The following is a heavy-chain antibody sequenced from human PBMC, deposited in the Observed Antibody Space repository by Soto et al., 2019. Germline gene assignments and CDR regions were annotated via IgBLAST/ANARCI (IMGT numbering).Heavy chain of an antibody. CDR3: AKAGYSSSSCDY. D-gene: IGHD2-2*01. J-gene: IGHJ4*02. CDR2: ISSDGGST. Sequence: EVQLVDSGGGVVQPGGSLRLSCSASGFTFDNYAIHWVRQAPGRGLEYVSVISSDGGSTFYAETVKGRFTVSRDKSKNTVYLQMSRLRAEDTAFYYCAKAGYSSSSCDYWGQGTLVTVSS. CDR1: GFTFDNYA. V-gene: IGHV3-64D*08.